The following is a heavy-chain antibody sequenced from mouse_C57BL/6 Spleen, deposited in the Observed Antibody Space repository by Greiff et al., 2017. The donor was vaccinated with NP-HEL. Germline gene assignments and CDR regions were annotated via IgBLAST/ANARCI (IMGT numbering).Heavy chain of an antibody. CDR3: ARDSDYYGSSYGYFDV. Sequence: EVKLVESGPGLVKPSQSLSLTCSVTGYSITSGYYWNWIRQFPGNKLEWMGYISYDGSNNYNPSLKNRISITRDTSKNQFFLKLNSVTTEDTATYYCARDSDYYGSSYGYFDVWGTGTTVTVSS. J-gene: IGHJ1*03. D-gene: IGHD1-1*01. CDR2: ISYDGSN. V-gene: IGHV3-6*01. CDR1: GYSITSGYY.